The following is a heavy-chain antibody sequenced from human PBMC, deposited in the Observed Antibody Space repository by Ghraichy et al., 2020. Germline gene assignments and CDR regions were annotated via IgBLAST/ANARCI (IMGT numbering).Heavy chain of an antibody. CDR1: GFTFSSYV. Sequence: GALRLSCAASGFTFSSYVMSWVRQAPGKGLEWVSCITGSGGSTYYADSVKGRFTISRDNSKNTLYLQMNSLRVEDTAVYFCAKGPRSSSWYFFDYWGQGTLVTVSS. D-gene: IGHD6-13*01. J-gene: IGHJ4*02. CDR3: AKGPRSSSWYFFDY. V-gene: IGHV3-23*01. CDR2: ITGSGGST.